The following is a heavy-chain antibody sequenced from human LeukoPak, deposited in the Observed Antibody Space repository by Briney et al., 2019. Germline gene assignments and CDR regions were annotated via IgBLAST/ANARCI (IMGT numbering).Heavy chain of an antibody. D-gene: IGHD3-3*01. CDR1: GGTFGTYT. J-gene: IGHJ4*02. CDR3: ARETEDDSIFGVVFGPLDY. Sequence: SVKVSCKASGGTFGTYTISWVRQAPGQGLEWMGRILPIIHIPDYAQKFQDRVTITADTSTNTAYMELGSLRSEDTAVYYCARETEDDSIFGVVFGPLDYWGQGTPVTVSS. CDR2: ILPIIHIP. V-gene: IGHV1-69*04.